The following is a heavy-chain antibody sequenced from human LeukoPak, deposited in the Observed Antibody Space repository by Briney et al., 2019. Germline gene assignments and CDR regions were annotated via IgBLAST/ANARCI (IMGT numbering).Heavy chain of an antibody. D-gene: IGHD6-19*01. V-gene: IGHV1-2*02. CDR1: GYTFTGYY. CDR2: INPNRGGT. Sequence: ASVQLSCQASGYTFTGYYMHWVRQAPGQGLEGMGWINPNRGGTKYAQKFQGRVTMTRDKSISTAYMELSRLRSDDTAVYYCASLSIAVAGTLAFDIWGQGTMVTVSS. J-gene: IGHJ3*02. CDR3: ASLSIAVAGTLAFDI.